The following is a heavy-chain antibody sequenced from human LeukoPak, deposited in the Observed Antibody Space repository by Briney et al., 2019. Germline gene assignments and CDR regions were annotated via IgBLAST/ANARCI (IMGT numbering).Heavy chain of an antibody. CDR3: TTDRTMVRGVIIREIDY. Sequence: GGSLRLSCAASGFTFGNAWMSWVRQAPGKGLEWVGRIKSKTDGGTTDYAAPVKGRFTISRDDSKNTLYLQMNSLKTEDTAVYYCTTDRTMVRGVIIREIDYWGQGTLVTVSS. CDR1: GFTFGNAW. CDR2: IKSKTDGGTT. J-gene: IGHJ4*02. V-gene: IGHV3-15*01. D-gene: IGHD3-10*01.